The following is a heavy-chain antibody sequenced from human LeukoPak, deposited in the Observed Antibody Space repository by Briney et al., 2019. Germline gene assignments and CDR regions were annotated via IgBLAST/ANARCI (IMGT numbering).Heavy chain of an antibody. V-gene: IGHV4-59*08. CDR1: GASVRNEY. D-gene: IGHD1-14*01. Sequence: SETLSLTCTVSGASVRNEYWSWIRQPPGKELEWIGYIHYSGSSNYHPSLGSRVTISLDTSKNQFSLKLKSVTAADTGMYHCARYDRGLFFFDNWGQGTLVTVSS. CDR3: ARYDRGLFFFDN. J-gene: IGHJ4*02. CDR2: IHYSGSS.